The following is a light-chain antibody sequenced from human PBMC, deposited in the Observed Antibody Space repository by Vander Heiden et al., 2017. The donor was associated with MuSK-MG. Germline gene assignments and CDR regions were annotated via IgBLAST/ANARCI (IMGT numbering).Light chain of an antibody. CDR3: QVWDDGTV. CDR2: RNT. J-gene: IGLJ3*02. V-gene: IGLV3-9*01. CDR1: NIGGKD. Sequence: SYEVTQPLSLSVALGQTARIPCGGNNIGGKDVHWYQQKPGQAPILVMYRNTDRPAGIPERFSGSNSGNTAALTISRAQAGDEADYYCQVWDDGTVFGGGTKLTVI.